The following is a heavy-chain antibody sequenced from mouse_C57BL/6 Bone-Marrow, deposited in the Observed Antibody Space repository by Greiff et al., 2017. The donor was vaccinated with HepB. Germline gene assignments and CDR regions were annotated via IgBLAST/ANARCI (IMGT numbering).Heavy chain of an antibody. CDR1: GYTFTSYW. D-gene: IGHD1-1*01. Sequence: QVQLQQPGAELVKPGASVKLSCKASGYTFTSYWMQWVKQSPGQGLEWIGEIDPSDSYTNYNQKFKGKATLTVDTSSSTAYMQLSSLTSEDSAVYYCAREGLLRWYFDVWGTGTTVTVSS. CDR3: AREGLLRWYFDV. V-gene: IGHV1-50*01. CDR2: IDPSDSYT. J-gene: IGHJ1*03.